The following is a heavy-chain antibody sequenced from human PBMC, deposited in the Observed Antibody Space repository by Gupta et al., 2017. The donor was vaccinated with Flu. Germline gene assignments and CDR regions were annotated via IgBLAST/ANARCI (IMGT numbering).Heavy chain of an antibody. CDR1: GFTFSSYE. D-gene: IGHD1-26*01. CDR2: ISSRGSII. CDR3: AREAWGGSYPFWYFDL. V-gene: IGHV3-48*03. Sequence: EVQVVESGGGLVQPGGSLRLSCAASGFTFSSYEMHWVRQAAGKGLEWVSYISSRGSIIYYADSVKGRFTISRDNAKNSLYLQMNRLRAEDTAVYYCAREAWGGSYPFWYFDLWGRGTLVTVSS. J-gene: IGHJ2*01.